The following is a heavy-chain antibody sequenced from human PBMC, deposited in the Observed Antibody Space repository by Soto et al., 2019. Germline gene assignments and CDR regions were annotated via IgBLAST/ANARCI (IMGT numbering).Heavy chain of an antibody. D-gene: IGHD2-15*01. CDR1: GFTFSSYG. V-gene: IGHV3-30*03. Sequence: GGSLRLSCAASGFTFSSYGMHWVRQAPGKGLEWVAVISYDGSNKYYADSVKGRFTISRDNSKNTLYLQMNSLRAEDTAVYYCGSVVAAQWQVDVWGQGTTVTVSS. CDR3: GSVVAAQWQVDV. CDR2: ISYDGSNK. J-gene: IGHJ6*02.